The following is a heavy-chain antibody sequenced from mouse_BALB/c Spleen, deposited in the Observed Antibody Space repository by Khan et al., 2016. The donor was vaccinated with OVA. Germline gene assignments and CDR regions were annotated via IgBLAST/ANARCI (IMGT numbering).Heavy chain of an antibody. CDR2: ISSDGTYT. Sequence: EVELVESGGDLVKPGGSLKLSCAASGFTFSNYGMSWVRQIPDKRLEWVATISSDGTYTYYPDSVKGRFTISRNNAKNTLYLEMSSLKSEDTAMYYCASHLTGSVAYWGQGTLVTVSA. V-gene: IGHV5-6*01. D-gene: IGHD4-1*01. CDR1: GFTFSNYG. CDR3: ASHLTGSVAY. J-gene: IGHJ3*01.